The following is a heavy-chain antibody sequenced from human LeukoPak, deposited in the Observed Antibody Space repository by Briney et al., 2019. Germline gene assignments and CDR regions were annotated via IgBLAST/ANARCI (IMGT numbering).Heavy chain of an antibody. CDR3: ARDRDSSSWYQRDAFDI. J-gene: IGHJ3*02. V-gene: IGHV1-2*02. D-gene: IGHD6-13*01. CDR1: GYTFTGYY. CDR2: INPNSGGT. Sequence: VASVKVSCKASGYTFTGYYMHWVRQAPGQGLEWMGWINPNSGGTNYAQKFQGRVTMTRDTSISTAYMELSRLRSYDTAVYYCARDRDSSSWYQRDAFDIWGQGTMVTVSS.